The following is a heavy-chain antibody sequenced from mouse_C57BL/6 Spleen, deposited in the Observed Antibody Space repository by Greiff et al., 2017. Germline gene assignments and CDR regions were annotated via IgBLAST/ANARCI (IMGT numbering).Heavy chain of an antibody. D-gene: IGHD2-3*01. CDR3: AKEGDGYTWFAY. J-gene: IGHJ3*01. V-gene: IGHV2-3*01. Sequence: QVQLKESGPGLVAPSQSLSITCTVSGFSLTSYGVSWVRQPPGQGLEWLGVIWGDGGTNYHSALISRLSISKDNSKGQVLLRLHRLEAYDTATCDSAKEGDGYTWFAYWGQGTLVTVSA. CDR2: IWGDGGT. CDR1: GFSLTSYG.